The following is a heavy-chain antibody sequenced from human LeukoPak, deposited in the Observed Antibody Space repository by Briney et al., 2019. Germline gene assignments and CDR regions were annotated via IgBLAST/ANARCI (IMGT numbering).Heavy chain of an antibody. V-gene: IGHV3-74*01. CDR1: GFTFTTHW. Sequence: PGGSLRLSCGASGFTFTTHWIHWVRQAPGKGLVWVSRIKPDGSDTNYADSVKGRFTISRDNSRDTLYLQMNSLTAEDTAVYYCAKVKVVGYSTFDYWGQGTLVTVSP. CDR3: AKVKVVGYSTFDY. CDR2: IKPDGSDT. J-gene: IGHJ4*02. D-gene: IGHD3-22*01.